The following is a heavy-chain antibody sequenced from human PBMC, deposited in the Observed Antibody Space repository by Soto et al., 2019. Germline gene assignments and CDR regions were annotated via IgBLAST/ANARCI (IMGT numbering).Heavy chain of an antibody. CDR1: GVSITSGDYY. CDR2: MFNTGSR. CDR3: ARGGGRGGLDAFDS. D-gene: IGHD3-16*01. J-gene: IGHJ3*02. V-gene: IGHV4-31*03. Sequence: QVQLQESGPGLVKPSQTLSLTCTVSGVSITSGDYYWSWIRQHPTKGLEWIVYMFNTGSRYINQSLRSRVSISVDASKTQFSLKLSSVIAADTGVYYCARGGGRGGLDAFDSWGQGTMVTVSS.